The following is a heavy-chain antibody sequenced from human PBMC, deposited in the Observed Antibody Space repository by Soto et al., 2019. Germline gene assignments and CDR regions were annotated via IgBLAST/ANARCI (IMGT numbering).Heavy chain of an antibody. J-gene: IGHJ4*02. Sequence: ASVKVSCKASGYTFSNYAVTWVLQAPGQGLEWMGWINVYDGNTKYAQKFQGRVTMTTDTSTNTVYMELRSLTSDDTAVYYCARDGVAVTTGIAGYWGQGTLVTVSS. CDR1: GYTFSNYA. CDR2: INVYDGNT. CDR3: ARDGVAVTTGIAGY. D-gene: IGHD4-4*01. V-gene: IGHV1-18*01.